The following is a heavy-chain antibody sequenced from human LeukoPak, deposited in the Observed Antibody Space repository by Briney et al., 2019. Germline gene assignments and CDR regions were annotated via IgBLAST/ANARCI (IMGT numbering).Heavy chain of an antibody. CDR1: GYTFTSYY. CDR3: AKDLRAYYEPDAFDY. J-gene: IGHJ4*02. V-gene: IGHV1-46*01. CDR2: INPSGGST. D-gene: IGHD3-22*01. Sequence: ASVKVSCKASGYTFTSYYMHWVRQAPGQGLEWMGIINPSGGSTSYAQKFQGRVTMTRDMSTSTVYMELSSLRAEDTAVYYCAKDLRAYYEPDAFDYWGQGTLVTVSS.